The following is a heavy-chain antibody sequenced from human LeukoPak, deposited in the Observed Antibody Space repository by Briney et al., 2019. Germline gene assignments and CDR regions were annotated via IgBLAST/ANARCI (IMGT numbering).Heavy chain of an antibody. CDR1: GFTFSGSW. J-gene: IGHJ4*02. CDR3: ARELSWSGRDY. CDR2: INQDGSAK. V-gene: IGHV3-7*01. D-gene: IGHD3-3*01. Sequence: SGGSLRLSCAASGFTFSGSWMSWVRQAPGKGLEWVANINQDGSAKNYLDSVKGRFTISIDRGKNSLYLQMNSLRGEDTAVYYCARELSWSGRDYWGQGTLVTVSS.